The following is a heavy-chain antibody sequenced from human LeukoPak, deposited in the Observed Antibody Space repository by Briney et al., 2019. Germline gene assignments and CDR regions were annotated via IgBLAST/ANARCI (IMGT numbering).Heavy chain of an antibody. J-gene: IGHJ6*02. CDR2: IYNSGSI. CDR1: GGSISSSGYY. V-gene: IGHV4-39*07. CDR3: ARLKDRGYSYGMQNYYYGMDV. D-gene: IGHD5-18*01. Sequence: SETLSLTCTVSGGSISSSGYYWGWIRQPPGKGLEWIGSIYNSGSIYYNPSLKSRVTISVDTSKNQFSLKLSSVTAADTAVYYCARLKDRGYSYGMQNYYYGMDVWGQGTTVTVSS.